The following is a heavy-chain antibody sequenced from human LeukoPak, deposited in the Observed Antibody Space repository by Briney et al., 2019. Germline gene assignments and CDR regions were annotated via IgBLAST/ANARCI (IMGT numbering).Heavy chain of an antibody. CDR1: GGTFISYA. V-gene: IGHV1-69*13. J-gene: IGHJ4*02. CDR3: ARSSYHLRYSSGWYY. CDR2: IIPLLGTA. Sequence: ASVKVSCKASGGTFISYAISWVRQAPGQGLEWMGGIIPLLGTANYAQKFQGRVTITADDSTSTAYMELSSLRSEDTAVYYCARSSYHLRYSSGWYYGGQGTLVTVSS. D-gene: IGHD6-19*01.